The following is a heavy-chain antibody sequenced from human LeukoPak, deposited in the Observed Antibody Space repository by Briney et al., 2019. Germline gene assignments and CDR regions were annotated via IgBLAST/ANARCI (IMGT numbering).Heavy chain of an antibody. V-gene: IGHV3-30*01. CDR1: GFTFSTYT. CDR2: ILYDGSKQ. CDR3: ARVDCSTTGCSPFDY. J-gene: IGHJ4*02. D-gene: IGHD2-2*01. Sequence: PGGSLRLSCAASGFTFSTYTMHWVRQAPGKGLEGVAVILYDGSKQYYANSVRGRFTVSRDNSKNTLYLQMNSLRAEDTATYYCARVDCSTTGCSPFDYWGQGTLVTVSS.